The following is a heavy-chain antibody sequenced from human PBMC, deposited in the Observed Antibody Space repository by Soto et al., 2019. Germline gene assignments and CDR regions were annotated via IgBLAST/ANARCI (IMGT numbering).Heavy chain of an antibody. J-gene: IGHJ6*02. CDR3: ARVRTYYDVWSSSYDFSYGLDV. CDR2: IYDSGSS. V-gene: IGHV4-59*01. Sequence: PSETLSLTCTVSGDSMNSYYRTWIRQPPGKGLEWIGYIYDSGSSNYNPSVQSRVTISIDTSKNQFSLKLSSVTAADTAIYYCARVRTYYDVWSSSYDFSYGLDVWGQGTTVTVS. D-gene: IGHD3-3*01. CDR1: GDSMNSYY.